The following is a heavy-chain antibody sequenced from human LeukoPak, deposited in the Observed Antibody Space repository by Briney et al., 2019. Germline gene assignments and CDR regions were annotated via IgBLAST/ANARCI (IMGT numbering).Heavy chain of an antibody. V-gene: IGHV3-23*01. CDR1: GFIFSDYY. CDR3: AREGGWLKNEDY. Sequence: GGSLRLSCTASGFIFSDYYINWIRQAPGKGLEWVAAIRGNGGTAFYADSVKGRFTVSRDNSKNTLYLQMNSLRAEDTAVYYCAREGGWLKNEDYWGQGTLVTVSS. D-gene: IGHD5-12*01. CDR2: IRGNGGTA. J-gene: IGHJ4*02.